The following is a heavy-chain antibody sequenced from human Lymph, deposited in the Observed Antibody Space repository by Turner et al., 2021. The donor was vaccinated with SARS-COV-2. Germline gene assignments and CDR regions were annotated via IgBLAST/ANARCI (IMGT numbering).Heavy chain of an antibody. J-gene: IGHJ6*02. V-gene: IGHV1-2*02. CDR2: INPSSGGT. CDR1: GYTFTGYY. D-gene: IGHD3-3*01. Sequence: QVQLVQSGAEVKKPGASVKVSCKASGYTFTGYYMHWVRQAPGQGLEWMGWINPSSGGTNYAQKFQGRVTMTRDTSISTAYMELSRLRSDDTAVYYCARDVERYNDFWSGYSGGYGLDVWGQGTTVTVSS. CDR3: ARDVERYNDFWSGYSGGYGLDV.